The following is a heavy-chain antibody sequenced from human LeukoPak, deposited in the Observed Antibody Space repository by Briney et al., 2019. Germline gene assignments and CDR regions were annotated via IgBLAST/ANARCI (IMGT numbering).Heavy chain of an antibody. CDR1: GGSISSSSYY. CDR3: ARDYSGAGTVGATSGY. Sequence: PSETLSLTCTVSGGSISSSSYYWDWIRQAPGKGPEWIGSIYYSGNTYYNPSLRSRVTMSVDTSKNPFSLKLRSVTAADTAVYYCARDYSGAGTVGATSGYWGQGTLVTVSS. CDR2: IYYSGNT. J-gene: IGHJ4*02. D-gene: IGHD1-26*01. V-gene: IGHV4-39*02.